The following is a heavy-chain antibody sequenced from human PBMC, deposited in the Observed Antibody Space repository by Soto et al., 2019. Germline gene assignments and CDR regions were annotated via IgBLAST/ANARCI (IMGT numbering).Heavy chain of an antibody. Sequence: QVQLVQSGPEVKKPGASVKVSCKGSGYTFSNYGVTWVRQAPGQGLERLGWVSAYNRNTDYAQKFEDRATMTIDTSTNTASLELRGLTPDATAFDYGARERRWEPLLYWGQGTL. J-gene: IGHJ4*02. CDR2: VSAYNRNT. V-gene: IGHV1-18*01. CDR3: ARERRWEPLLY. CDR1: GYTFSNYG. D-gene: IGHD1-26*01.